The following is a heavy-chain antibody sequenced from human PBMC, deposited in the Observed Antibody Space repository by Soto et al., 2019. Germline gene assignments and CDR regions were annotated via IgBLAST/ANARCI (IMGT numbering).Heavy chain of an antibody. V-gene: IGHV4-28*01. D-gene: IGHD3-10*01. CDR1: GYSINSGHW. J-gene: IGHJ4*02. Sequence: VQLQESGPGLVKPSDTLSLTCAVSGYSINSGHWWGWIRQSPGKGLEWIGYIYKSGGTYYNPSLKSRVTMSVDTSKNQFSLNLRSVTAVDTAVYYCARILDGSYYFDYWGQGTLVTVSS. CDR2: IYKSGGT. CDR3: ARILDGSYYFDY.